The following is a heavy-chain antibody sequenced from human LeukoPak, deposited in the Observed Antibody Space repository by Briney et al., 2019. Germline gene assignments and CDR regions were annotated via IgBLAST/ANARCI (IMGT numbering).Heavy chain of an antibody. J-gene: IGHJ3*02. D-gene: IGHD3-22*01. Sequence: PSGTLSLTCAVSGGSISSSNWWNWVRQPPGRGLEWIGEMYHSGSTNYNPSLKSRVTISVDKSKNQFSLKLSSVTAADTAVYYCARASEPPYYYDSSGSSEGYAFDIWGQGTMVTVSS. V-gene: IGHV4-4*02. CDR1: GGSISSSNW. CDR2: MYHSGST. CDR3: ARASEPPYYYDSSGSSEGYAFDI.